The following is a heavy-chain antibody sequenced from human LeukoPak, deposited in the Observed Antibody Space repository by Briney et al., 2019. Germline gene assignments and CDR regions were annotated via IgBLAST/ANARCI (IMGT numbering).Heavy chain of an antibody. Sequence: GGSLRLSCAASGFTFSSYEMDWVRQAPGKGLEWVSYISSSGSTIYYADSVKGRFTISRDNAKSSLYLQMNTLRAEDTAVYYCARGVVTTMRGFDFWGQGTLVTVSS. CDR1: GFTFSSYE. D-gene: IGHD4-17*01. J-gene: IGHJ4*02. CDR3: ARGVVTTMRGFDF. CDR2: ISSSGSTI. V-gene: IGHV3-48*03.